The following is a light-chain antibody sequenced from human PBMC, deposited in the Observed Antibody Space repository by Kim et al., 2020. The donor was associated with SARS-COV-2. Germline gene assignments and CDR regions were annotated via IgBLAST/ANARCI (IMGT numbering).Light chain of an antibody. CDR2: EDN. CDR1: SGSIASNY. J-gene: IGLJ3*02. V-gene: IGLV6-57*01. Sequence: KTVSISCTRSSGSIASNYVQWYKQRPGSSPTTVIYEDNQRPSGVPDRFSGPIDSSSNSASLTISGLKTEDEADFYCQSYDSRNPWVFGGGTQLSVL. CDR3: QSYDSRNPWV.